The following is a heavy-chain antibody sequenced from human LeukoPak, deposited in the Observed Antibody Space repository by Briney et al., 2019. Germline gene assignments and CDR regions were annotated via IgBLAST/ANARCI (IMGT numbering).Heavy chain of an antibody. CDR2: VSGSGGTT. CDR1: GFTFSSYA. CDR3: AKGSSTTSYGAIDY. J-gene: IGHJ4*02. Sequence: GSLRPSCAASGFTFSSYAMSWVRQTPGKGLEWVSVVSGSGGTTYYAGSVKGRFTISRDNSRNTLYLQMNSLRGEDTAVYYCAKGSSTTSYGAIDYWGQGTLVTVSS. D-gene: IGHD2-2*01. V-gene: IGHV3-23*01.